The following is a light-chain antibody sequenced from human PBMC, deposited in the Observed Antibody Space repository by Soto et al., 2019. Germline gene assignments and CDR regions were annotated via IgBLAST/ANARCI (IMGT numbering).Light chain of an antibody. Sequence: QSALTQPPSASGSPGQSVTISCTGTSSDVGGYNYVSWYQQHPGKAPKLMIYEVSKRPSGVPDRFSGSKSGNTAALTVSGLQEEDEADYYCSSYAGSKTLFGGGTKLTVL. J-gene: IGLJ2*01. CDR1: SSDVGGYNY. V-gene: IGLV2-8*01. CDR3: SSYAGSKTL. CDR2: EVS.